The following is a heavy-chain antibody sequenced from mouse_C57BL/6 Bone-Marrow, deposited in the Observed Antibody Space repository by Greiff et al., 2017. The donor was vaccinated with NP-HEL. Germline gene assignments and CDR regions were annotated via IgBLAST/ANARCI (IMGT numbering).Heavy chain of an antibody. CDR1: GYAFSSSW. V-gene: IGHV1-82*01. Sequence: QVQLQQSGPELVKPGASVKISCKASGYAFSSSWMNWVKQKPGKGLEWIGRIYLGDGDSNYNGKFKGKATLTADKSSSTAYMQLSSLTSEDSAVYFCASPSYYGRNYAMDYWGQGTSVTVSS. CDR3: ASPSYYGRNYAMDY. CDR2: IYLGDGDS. D-gene: IGHD1-1*01. J-gene: IGHJ4*01.